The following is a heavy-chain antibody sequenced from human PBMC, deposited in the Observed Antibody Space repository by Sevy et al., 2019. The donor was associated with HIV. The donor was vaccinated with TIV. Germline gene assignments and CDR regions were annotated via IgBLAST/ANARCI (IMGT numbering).Heavy chain of an antibody. CDR1: GFTFSDHY. D-gene: IGHD6-13*01. Sequence: GGSLRLSCAASGFTFSDHYMDWVRQAPGKGLEWVGRSRKKANSYSTEYAASVKGRFTISRDDSKNSLYLHMNSLKTEDTAVYYCVRLSYTSSWXFDYWGQGTLVTVSS. CDR3: VRLSYTSSWXFDY. J-gene: IGHJ4*02. CDR2: SRKKANSYST. V-gene: IGHV3-72*01.